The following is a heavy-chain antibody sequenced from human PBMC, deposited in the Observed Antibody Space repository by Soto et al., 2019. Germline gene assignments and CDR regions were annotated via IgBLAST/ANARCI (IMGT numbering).Heavy chain of an antibody. Sequence: SETLSLTCTVSGVSVTSSYWSWIRQPPGKGLEWIGYIYHSGTTVSNPSLKSRVTISVDTSKNQLSLMLTSVTAADTAVYYCAKEGSSVASQFDYWGQGALVTVSS. J-gene: IGHJ4*02. CDR3: AKEGSSVASQFDY. CDR1: GVSVTSSY. CDR2: IYHSGTT. V-gene: IGHV4-59*02. D-gene: IGHD2-2*01.